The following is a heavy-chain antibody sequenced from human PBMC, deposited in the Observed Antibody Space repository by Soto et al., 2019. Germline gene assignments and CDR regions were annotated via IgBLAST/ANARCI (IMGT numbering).Heavy chain of an antibody. CDR2: ISAYNGNT. Sequence: GAPVKGSCKASGYTFTSYGISWGGQAPGQGLEWMGWISAYNGNTNYAQKLQGRVTMTTDTSTSTAYMELRSLRSDDTAVYYCARGRSSSWSLFYYYYGMDVWGQGTTVTVSS. J-gene: IGHJ6*02. CDR1: GYTFTSYG. D-gene: IGHD6-13*01. CDR3: ARGRSSSWSLFYYYYGMDV. V-gene: IGHV1-18*01.